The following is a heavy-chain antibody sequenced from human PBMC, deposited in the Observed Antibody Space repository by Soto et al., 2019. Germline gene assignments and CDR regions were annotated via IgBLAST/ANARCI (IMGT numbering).Heavy chain of an antibody. CDR1: GFTFSAYW. CDR2: IKQAGSEK. J-gene: IGHJ4*02. CDR3: AREKRANGYFDY. V-gene: IGHV3-7*01. Sequence: EVQLVESGGGLVQTGGSLRLSCAASGFTFSAYWMSWVRQAPGKGLEWVANIKQAGSEKYYVDSVNGRFIISRDDAKNSLFLQVNSLRVEDTAVYYCAREKRANGYFDYWGQATLVTVSS. D-gene: IGHD6-25*01.